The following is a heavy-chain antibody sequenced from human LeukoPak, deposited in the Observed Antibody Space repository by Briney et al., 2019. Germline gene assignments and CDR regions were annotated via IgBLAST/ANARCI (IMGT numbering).Heavy chain of an antibody. CDR1: GGSISSYY. J-gene: IGHJ4*02. Sequence: PSETLSLTCTVSGGSISSYYWSWIRQPPGKGLEWIGYIYYSGSTNYNPSLKSRVTISVDTSKNQFSLKLSSVTAADTAVYYCARLGAVAGMRGADTDYWGQGTLVTVSS. CDR2: IYYSGST. V-gene: IGHV4-59*08. D-gene: IGHD6-19*01. CDR3: ARLGAVAGMRGADTDY.